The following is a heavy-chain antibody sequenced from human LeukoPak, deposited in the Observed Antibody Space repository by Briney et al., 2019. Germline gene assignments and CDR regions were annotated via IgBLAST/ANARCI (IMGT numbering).Heavy chain of an antibody. CDR2: IYYSGST. D-gene: IGHD3-16*02. V-gene: IGHV4-59*01. J-gene: IGHJ4*02. CDR3: ARVLYDYVWGSYRYYFDY. Sequence: PSETLSLTCTVSGGSISSYYWSWVRQPPGKGLEWSGYIYYSGSTNYNPSLKSRVTISVDTSKDQFSLKLRSVTAADTAVYYCARVLYDYVWGSYRYYFDYWGQGTLVTVSS. CDR1: GGSISSYY.